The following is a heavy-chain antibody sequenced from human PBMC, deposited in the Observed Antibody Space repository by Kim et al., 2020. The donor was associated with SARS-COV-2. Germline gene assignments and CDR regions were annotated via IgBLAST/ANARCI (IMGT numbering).Heavy chain of an antibody. CDR3: ARLRYSSGSTYYFDY. V-gene: IGHV5-51*01. CDR1: GYSFATYW. D-gene: IGHD2-15*01. Sequence: GESLKISCKASGYSFATYWIGWVRQMPGKGLEWMGVIYPGGSNTKYSPSFQGQVTISVDKSISTAYLQWSSLKASDTAMYYCARLRYSSGSTYYFDYWGQ. CDR2: IYPGGSNT. J-gene: IGHJ4*02.